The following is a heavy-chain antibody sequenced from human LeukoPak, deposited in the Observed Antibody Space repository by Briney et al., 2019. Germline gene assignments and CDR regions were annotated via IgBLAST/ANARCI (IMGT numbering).Heavy chain of an antibody. V-gene: IGHV3-64*01. D-gene: IGHD3-16*01. J-gene: IGHJ4*02. CDR2: ISSNGGST. CDR3: ARGRLGEQKPGDY. Sequence: PGGSLRLSCAASGFTFSSYAMHWVRQAPGKGLEYVSAISSNGGSTYYANSVKGRFTISRDNSKNTLYLQMGSLRAEDMAVYYCARGRLGEQKPGDYWGQGTLVTVSS. CDR1: GFTFSSYA.